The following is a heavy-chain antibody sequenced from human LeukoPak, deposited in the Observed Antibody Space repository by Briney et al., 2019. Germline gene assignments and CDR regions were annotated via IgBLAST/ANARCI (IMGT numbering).Heavy chain of an antibody. J-gene: IGHJ4*02. CDR1: GSRFTSYW. V-gene: IGHV5-51*01. D-gene: IGHD3-22*01. CDR2: INPGDSDT. CDR3: ARPLYYYDSSSYSEKYYFDS. Sequence: GASLQISSKGSGSRFTSYWIGWVRRMPGKGLEWMGVINPGDSDTRYSPSFQGQVTISADKSIRTAYLQWSSLKASDTAMYYCARPLYYYDSSSYSEKYYFDSWGQGTPVTVSS.